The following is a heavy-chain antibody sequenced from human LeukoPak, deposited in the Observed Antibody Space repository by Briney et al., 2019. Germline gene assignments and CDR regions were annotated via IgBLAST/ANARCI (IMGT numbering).Heavy chain of an antibody. CDR3: AKEGEVVPAAIDNYYYYYGMDV. CDR1: GFTFSSYG. V-gene: IGHV3-33*06. Sequence: GGSLRLSCAASGFTFSSYGMHWVRQAPGKGLEWVAVIWYDGSNKYYADSVKGRFTISRDNSKNTLYLQMNSLRAEDTAVYYCAKEGEVVPAAIDNYYYYYGMDVWGQGTTVTVSS. J-gene: IGHJ6*02. CDR2: IWYDGSNK. D-gene: IGHD2-2*01.